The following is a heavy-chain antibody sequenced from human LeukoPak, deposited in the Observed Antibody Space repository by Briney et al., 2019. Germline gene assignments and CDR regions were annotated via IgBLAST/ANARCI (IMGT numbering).Heavy chain of an antibody. Sequence: GGSLRLSCAASGINFSNAWLTWVRQAPGKGLEWVGRIKSKKDGEITDYAAPVKGRFTTSRDDSKDTLYLQMNSLKTEDTAVYYCSTGGGVLRFLGGQGTLVTVSS. CDR2: IKSKKDGEIT. CDR3: STGGGVLRFL. V-gene: IGHV3-15*01. J-gene: IGHJ4*02. D-gene: IGHD3-3*01. CDR1: GINFSNAW.